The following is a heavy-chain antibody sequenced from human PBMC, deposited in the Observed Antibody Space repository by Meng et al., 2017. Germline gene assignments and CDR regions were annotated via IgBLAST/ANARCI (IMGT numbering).Heavy chain of an antibody. CDR3: AREDNKYYYDSSGYSPFDY. V-gene: IGHV4-39*07. J-gene: IGHJ4*02. D-gene: IGHD3-22*01. CDR1: GGSISSSSYY. Sequence: GSLRLSCTVSGGSISSSSYYWGWIRQPPGKGLEWIGSIYYSGSTYYNPSLKSRVTISVDTSKNQFSLKLSSVTAADTAVYYCAREDNKYYYDSSGYSPFDYWGQGTLVTVSS. CDR2: IYYSGST.